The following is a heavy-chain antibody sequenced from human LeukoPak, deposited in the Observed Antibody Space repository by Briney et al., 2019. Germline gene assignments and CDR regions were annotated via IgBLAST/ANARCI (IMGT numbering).Heavy chain of an antibody. CDR3: ARDRRYGDYGWFDP. Sequence: PGGSLRLSGAASGFTVSSNYMSWVCQAPGKGLEWVSVIYSGGSTYYADSVKGRFTISRDNSKNTLYLQMNSLRAEDTAVYYCARDRRYGDYGWFDPWGQGTLVTVSS. CDR1: GFTVSSNY. J-gene: IGHJ5*02. CDR2: IYSGGST. D-gene: IGHD4-17*01. V-gene: IGHV3-66*01.